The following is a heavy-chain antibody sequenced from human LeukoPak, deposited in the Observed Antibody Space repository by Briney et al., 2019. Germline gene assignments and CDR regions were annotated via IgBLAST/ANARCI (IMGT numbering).Heavy chain of an antibody. V-gene: IGHV1-8*03. D-gene: IGHD2-21*02. J-gene: IGHJ3*02. Sequence: ASVKVSCKASGYTFTSYDINWVRQATGQGLEWMGWMNPNSGNTGYAQKFQGRVTITRNTSISTAYMELSSLRSEDTAVYYCARFVSSVVTAIPPLDAFDIWGQGTMVTVSS. CDR3: ARFVSSVVTAIPPLDAFDI. CDR2: MNPNSGNT. CDR1: GYTFTSYD.